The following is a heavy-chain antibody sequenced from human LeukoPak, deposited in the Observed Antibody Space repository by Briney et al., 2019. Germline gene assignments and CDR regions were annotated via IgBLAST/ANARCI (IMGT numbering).Heavy chain of an antibody. CDR3: ARERCSGGSCYLGGVLRGYFDS. Sequence: PSETLSLTCTVSGGSISSYYWSWIRQPPGKGLEWIGYIYYSGSTNYHPSLKSRVTISVDTSKNQFSLKLSSVTAADTAVYYCARERCSGGSCYLGGVLRGYFDSWGQGTLVTISS. CDR2: IYYSGST. V-gene: IGHV4-59*01. D-gene: IGHD2-15*01. CDR1: GGSISSYY. J-gene: IGHJ4*02.